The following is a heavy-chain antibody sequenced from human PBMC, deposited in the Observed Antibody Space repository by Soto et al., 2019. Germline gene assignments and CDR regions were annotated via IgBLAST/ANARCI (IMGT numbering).Heavy chain of an antibody. V-gene: IGHV3-30-3*01. CDR3: AREYCSGGSCYSDDAFDI. CDR2: ISYDGSNK. D-gene: IGHD2-15*01. J-gene: IGHJ3*02. Sequence: QVQLVESGGGVVQPGRSLRLSCAASGFTCSSYAMHWVRQAPGKGLEWVAVISYDGSNKYYADSVKGRFTISRDNSKNTLYLKMNSLRAEDTAVYYCAREYCSGGSCYSDDAFDICGQGTMVTVSS. CDR1: GFTCSSYA.